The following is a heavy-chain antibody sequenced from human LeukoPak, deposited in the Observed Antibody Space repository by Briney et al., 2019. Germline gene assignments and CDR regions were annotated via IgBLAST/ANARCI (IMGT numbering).Heavy chain of an antibody. Sequence: GASVKVSCKASGYTFTTYGISWIRQAPRQGLEWMGWISVYNGNTNYAQKLQGRVTMTTDTSTSTAYMELRSLRSDDTAVYYCARWLGELVPALDAFDIWGQGTMVTVSS. CDR1: GYTFTTYG. CDR2: ISVYNGNT. D-gene: IGHD3-10*01. V-gene: IGHV1-18*01. CDR3: ARWLGELVPALDAFDI. J-gene: IGHJ3*02.